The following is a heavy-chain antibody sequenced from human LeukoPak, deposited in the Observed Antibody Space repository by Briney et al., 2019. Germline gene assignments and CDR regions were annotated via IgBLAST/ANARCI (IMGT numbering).Heavy chain of an antibody. J-gene: IGHJ4*02. CDR3: TRGVWD. V-gene: IGHV3-53*01. CDR1: GFTVSSNH. D-gene: IGHD1-26*01. Sequence: GGSLRLSCAASGFTVSSNHMNWVRQAPGKGLEWVSVVSSGGDTYYADSVRGRFVISRDHSKNTLYLQMNGLRAEDTAVYYCTRGVWDWGQGTLVTVSS. CDR2: VSSGGDT.